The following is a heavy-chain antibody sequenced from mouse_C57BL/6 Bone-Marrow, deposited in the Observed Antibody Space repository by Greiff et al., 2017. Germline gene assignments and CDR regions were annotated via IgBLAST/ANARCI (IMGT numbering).Heavy chain of an antibody. CDR1: GYAFSSSW. D-gene: IGHD2-3*01. Sequence: QVQLQQSGPELVKPGASVKISCKASGYAFSSSWMNWVKQRPGKGLEWIGRIYPGDGDTNYNGKFTGEATLTADKSSSTAYMQLSSLTSEDSAVYFCARKRWLLRNWYFDVWGTGTTVTVSS. J-gene: IGHJ1*03. CDR3: ARKRWLLRNWYFDV. V-gene: IGHV1-82*01. CDR2: IYPGDGDT.